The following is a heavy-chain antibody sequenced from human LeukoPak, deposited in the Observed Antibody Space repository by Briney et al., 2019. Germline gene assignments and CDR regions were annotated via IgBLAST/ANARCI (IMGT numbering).Heavy chain of an antibody. D-gene: IGHD6-19*01. CDR2: MNPNSGNT. J-gene: IGHJ4*02. Sequence: ASVKVSCKASGYTFTSYDINWVRQATGQGLEWMGWMNPNSGNTGYAQKFQGRVTITRNTSISTAYMELSSLRSEDTAVYYCASGPGGLAVAATFGHFENWGQGTLVTVSS. V-gene: IGHV1-8*03. CDR3: ASGPGGLAVAATFGHFEN. CDR1: GYTFTSYD.